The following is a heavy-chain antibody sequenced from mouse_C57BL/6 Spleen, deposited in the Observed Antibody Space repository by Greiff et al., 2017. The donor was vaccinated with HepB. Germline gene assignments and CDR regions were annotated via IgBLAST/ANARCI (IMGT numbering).Heavy chain of an antibody. V-gene: IGHV3-6*01. CDR1: GYSITSGYY. CDR2: ISYDGSN. J-gene: IGHJ4*01. D-gene: IGHD2-4*01. CDR3: ARDIYYDYDDYAMDY. Sequence: VQLKESGPGLVKPSQSLSLTCSVTGYSITSGYYWNWIRQFPGNKLEWMGYISYDGSNNYNPSLKNRISITRDTSKNQFFLKLNSVTTEDTATYYCARDIYYDYDDYAMDYWGQGTSVTVSS.